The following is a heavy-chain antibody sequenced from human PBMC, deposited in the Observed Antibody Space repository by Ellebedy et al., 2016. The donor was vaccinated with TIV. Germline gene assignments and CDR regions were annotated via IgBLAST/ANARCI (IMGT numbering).Heavy chain of an antibody. D-gene: IGHD4-17*01. Sequence: AASVKVSCKASGYTFTSYGISWVRQAPGQGLEWMGWISAYNGNTNYAQKLQGRVTMTTDTSTSTAYMELRSLRSDDTAVYYCARESTVTRYYNYAMDVWGQGTTVTVSS. CDR2: ISAYNGNT. J-gene: IGHJ6*02. CDR3: ARESTVTRYYNYAMDV. CDR1: GYTFTSYG. V-gene: IGHV1-18*01.